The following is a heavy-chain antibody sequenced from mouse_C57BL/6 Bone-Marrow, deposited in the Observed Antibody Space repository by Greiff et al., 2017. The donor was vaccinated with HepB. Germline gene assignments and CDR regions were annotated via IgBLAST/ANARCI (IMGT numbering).Heavy chain of an antibody. D-gene: IGHD1-1*01. CDR3: ARYITTVVSHCYFDV. CDR1: GYSITSDY. Sequence: EVHLVESGPGLAKPSQTLSLTCSVTGYSITSDYWNWIRKFPGNKLEYMGNISYSGSTYYNPPLKSRISITRDTSKNQYYLQLNSVTTEHTATYYCARYITTVVSHCYFDVWGTGTTVTVSS. J-gene: IGHJ1*03. CDR2: ISYSGST. V-gene: IGHV3-8*01.